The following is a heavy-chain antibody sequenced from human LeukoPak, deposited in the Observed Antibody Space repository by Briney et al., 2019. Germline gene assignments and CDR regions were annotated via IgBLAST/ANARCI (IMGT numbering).Heavy chain of an antibody. CDR3: ATEYDNLDDYFDY. Sequence: GGSLRLSCTASGFPFSGYGMHWVRQAPGKGPEWVAAISSDGSKKDYADSVKGRFSISRDKSKNTLYLQMNSLRPEDTAVYYCATEYDNLDDYFDYWGQGTLVIVSS. CDR2: ISSDGSKK. CDR1: GFPFSGYG. J-gene: IGHJ4*02. D-gene: IGHD1-1*01. V-gene: IGHV3-30*03.